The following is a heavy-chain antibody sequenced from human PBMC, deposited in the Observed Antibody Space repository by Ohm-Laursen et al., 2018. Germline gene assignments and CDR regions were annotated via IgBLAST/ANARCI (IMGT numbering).Heavy chain of an antibody. J-gene: IGHJ4*02. CDR2: VSGSGDST. D-gene: IGHD5-24*01. V-gene: IGHV3-23*01. Sequence: SLRLSCSASGFTFRGYAMSWVRQAPGKGLEWVSSVSGSGDSTYYADSVKGRFTISRDNSKNTLYLQMNSLRAEDTAVYYCAKAGLEMGIIDYWGQGTLVTVSS. CDR3: AKAGLEMGIIDY. CDR1: GFTFRGYA.